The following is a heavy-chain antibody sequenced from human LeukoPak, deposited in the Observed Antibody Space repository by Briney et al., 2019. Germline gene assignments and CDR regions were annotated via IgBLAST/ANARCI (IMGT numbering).Heavy chain of an antibody. CDR2: ISSSGSTI. CDR3: AKDLNIAARWDGIN. J-gene: IGHJ4*02. D-gene: IGHD6-6*01. Sequence: GGSLRLSCAASGFTFSSYEMNWVRQAPGKGLEWVSYISSSGSTIYYADSVKGRFTISRDNAKNTLYLQMNSLRAENTAVYYCAKDLNIAARWDGINWGQGTLVTVSS. V-gene: IGHV3-48*03. CDR1: GFTFSSYE.